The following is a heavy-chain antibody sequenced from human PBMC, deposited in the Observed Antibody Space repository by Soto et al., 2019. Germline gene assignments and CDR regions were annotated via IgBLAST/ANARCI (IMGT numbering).Heavy chain of an antibody. CDR2: ISAYNGNT. CDR3: ARDRYSSTWYPTSGDYCYGMDV. CDR1: GYTFTSYG. D-gene: IGHD6-13*01. J-gene: IGHJ6*02. V-gene: IGHV1-18*04. Sequence: ASVKVSCKASGYTFTSYGISWVRQAPGQGLEWMGWISAYNGNTNYAQKLQGRVTMTTDTSTSTAYMELRSLRSDDTAVYYCARDRYSSTWYPTSGDYCYGMDVWGQGTTVTVYS.